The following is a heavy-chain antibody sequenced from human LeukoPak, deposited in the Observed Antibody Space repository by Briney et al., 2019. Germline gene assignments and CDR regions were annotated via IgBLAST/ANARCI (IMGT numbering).Heavy chain of an antibody. J-gene: IGHJ4*02. CDR1: GGSFSGSN. Sequence: SETLSLTCAVYGGSFSGSNWSWIRHPPPKGLEWSGEINHSGSTNYNPSLKSRVTISVDTTKNQFSLKLSSVTAEDTAVYYCASRFRGPQLNCFDSWGQGTLVTVSS. D-gene: IGHD5-24*01. CDR3: ASRFRGPQLNCFDS. CDR2: INHSGST. V-gene: IGHV4-34*01.